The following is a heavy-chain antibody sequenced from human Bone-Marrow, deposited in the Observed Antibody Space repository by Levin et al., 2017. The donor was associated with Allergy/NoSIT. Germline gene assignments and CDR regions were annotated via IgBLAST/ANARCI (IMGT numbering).Heavy chain of an antibody. D-gene: IGHD6-13*01. CDR3: ARDGVAAAGSPFYFDY. CDR1: GFTFSSFS. CDR2: ISSTSTFT. J-gene: IGHJ4*02. V-gene: IGHV3-21*01. Sequence: SCAASGFTFSSFSMNWVRQAPGKGLEWVSYISSTSTFTYYADSVKGRFTVSRDNADDSLYLQMHSLRAEDTAVYYCARDGVAAAGSPFYFDYWGLGTLVTVSS.